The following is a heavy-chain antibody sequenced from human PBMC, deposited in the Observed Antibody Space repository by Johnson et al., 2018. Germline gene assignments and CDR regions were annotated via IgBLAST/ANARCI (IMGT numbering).Heavy chain of an antibody. CDR1: GGSFSGYY. D-gene: IGHD4-17*01. CDR2: INHSGST. CDR3: ARGPPTPRYYYYYYMDG. V-gene: IGHV4-34*01. J-gene: IGHJ6*03. Sequence: QVQLQQWGAGLLKPTETMSLTCAVYGGSFSGYYWSWIRQPPWKGLEWIGEINHSGSTNYNPSLKSRVTISVDTSKNLFSLKLTPVTAAATAVYYCARGPPTPRYYYYYYMDGWGKGTTVTVSS.